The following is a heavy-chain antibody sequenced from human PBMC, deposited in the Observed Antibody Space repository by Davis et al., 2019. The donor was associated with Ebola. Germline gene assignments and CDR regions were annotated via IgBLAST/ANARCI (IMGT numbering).Heavy chain of an antibody. J-gene: IGHJ4*02. Sequence: GGSLRLSCKGSGYSFTSYWIGWVRQMPGKGLEWMGIIYPGDSDIRYSPSFQGQVTISADKSISTAYLQWSSLKASDTAMYYCARTLRFLEWLFDYWGQGTLVTVSS. D-gene: IGHD3-3*01. CDR1: GYSFTSYW. CDR2: IYPGDSDI. V-gene: IGHV5-51*01. CDR3: ARTLRFLEWLFDY.